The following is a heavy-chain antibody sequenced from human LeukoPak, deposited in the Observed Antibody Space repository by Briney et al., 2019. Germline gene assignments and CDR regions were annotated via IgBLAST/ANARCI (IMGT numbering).Heavy chain of an antibody. J-gene: IGHJ4*02. Sequence: PGSSVKVSFKSSGYTFTGYYMHSVRQAPGQGLEWMGWINPNSGGTNYAQKFQGSVTMTRDTSVSTAYMELSRLRTDDTAVYYCERGYYDSSGSGELAYWGQGTLVIVSS. CDR2: INPNSGGT. V-gene: IGHV1-2*02. D-gene: IGHD3-22*01. CDR3: ERGYYDSSGSGELAY. CDR1: GYTFTGYY.